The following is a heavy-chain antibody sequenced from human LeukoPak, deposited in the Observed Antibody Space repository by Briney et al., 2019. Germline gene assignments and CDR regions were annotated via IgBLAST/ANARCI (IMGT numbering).Heavy chain of an antibody. Sequence: GASVTVSCTASGGSFNIYAISWVRQAPGQGREWMGGVIPIFGTANYSQKFQDRVTITAHKSTSTAYMELSSLRSEDTAVYYCARGSSGWYRAYFDYWGQGILGTVS. V-gene: IGHV1-69*06. CDR1: GGSFNIYA. CDR2: VIPIFGTA. J-gene: IGHJ4*02. CDR3: ARGSSGWYRAYFDY. D-gene: IGHD6-19*01.